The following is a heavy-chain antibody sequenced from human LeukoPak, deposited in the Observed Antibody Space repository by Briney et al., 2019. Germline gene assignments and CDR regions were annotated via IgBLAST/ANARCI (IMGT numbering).Heavy chain of an antibody. J-gene: IGHJ4*02. V-gene: IGHV1-2*02. CDR1: GYTFTGYY. CDR2: INPNSGGT. D-gene: IGHD5-18*01. Sequence: ASVKVSCKASGYTFTGYYMHWVRQAPGQGLEWMGWINPNSGGTNYAQKFQGRVTMTRDTSISTAYMELSRLRSDDTAVYYCASGGDDTAMFFPRPHYWGQGTLVTVSS. CDR3: ASGGDDTAMFFPRPHY.